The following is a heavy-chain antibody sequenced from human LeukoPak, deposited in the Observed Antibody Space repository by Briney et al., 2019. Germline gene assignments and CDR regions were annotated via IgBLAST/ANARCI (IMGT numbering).Heavy chain of an antibody. D-gene: IGHD2-21*02. V-gene: IGHV3-21*04. CDR1: GFTFSSYS. CDR2: ISSSSSCI. J-gene: IGHJ4*02. CDR3: AKSAADSVTVDYFDF. Sequence: PGGSLRLSCAASGFTFSSYSMNWVRQAPGKGLEWVSSISSSSSCIYYADSVKGRFTISRDNAKNSLYLQMNSLRAEDTAVYYCAKSAADSVTVDYFDFWGQGILVTVSS.